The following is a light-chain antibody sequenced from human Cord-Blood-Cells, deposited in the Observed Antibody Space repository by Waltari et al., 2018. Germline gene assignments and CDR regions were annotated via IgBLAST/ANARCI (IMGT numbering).Light chain of an antibody. Sequence: QSALTQPASVSGSPGQSITISCTGTSSDVGSYNLVSWYQQHPGKAPKLIIYEGSKRTSGVSNRFSGYKSGNTASLTISGLHAEDEADYYCCSYAGSSTLVFGGGTKLTVL. V-gene: IGLV2-23*01. CDR3: CSYAGSSTLV. CDR1: SSDVGSYNL. CDR2: EGS. J-gene: IGLJ2*01.